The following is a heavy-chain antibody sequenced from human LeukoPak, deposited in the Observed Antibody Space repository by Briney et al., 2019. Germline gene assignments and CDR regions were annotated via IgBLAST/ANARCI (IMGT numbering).Heavy chain of an antibody. V-gene: IGHV4-39*07. J-gene: IGHJ4*02. CDR1: GGSISSSIYY. D-gene: IGHD6-13*01. CDR3: ARDRPGGSSLDY. CDR2: VFYNGAT. Sequence: SETLSLTCIVSGGSISSSIYYWAWVRQPPGKGLEWIGTVFYNGATQYSPSLRSRVTISIDTSTNQFSLKLSSVTAADTAVYYCARDRPGGSSLDYWGQGTLVTVSS.